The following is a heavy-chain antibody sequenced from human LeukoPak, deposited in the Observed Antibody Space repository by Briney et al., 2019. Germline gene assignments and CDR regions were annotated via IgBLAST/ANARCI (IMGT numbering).Heavy chain of an antibody. CDR3: ARVGAGGWNYFRSYYDR. CDR1: AFSFGSYW. J-gene: IGHJ4*02. D-gene: IGHD1-7*01. V-gene: IGHV3-7*01. Sequence: GSMRLSSAASAFSFGSYWMGWFRQAPGRGLEWVANIKEDVSEKNYVDSVKGRFSISRDNAENSLYLQMNSLRVEDTAMYYCARVGAGGWNYFRSYYDRWGQGTLVTVSS. CDR2: IKEDVSEK.